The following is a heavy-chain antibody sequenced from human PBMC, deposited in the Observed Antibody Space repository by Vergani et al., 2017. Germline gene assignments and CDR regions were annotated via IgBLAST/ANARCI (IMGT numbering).Heavy chain of an antibody. J-gene: IGHJ4*02. V-gene: IGHV3-30*18. CDR3: AKATRKTPPKVVVIPEYFDY. CDR2: ISYDGSNK. Sequence: QVQLVESGGGVVQPGRSLRLSCAASGFTFSSYGMHWVRQAPGKGLEWVAVISYDGSNKYYADSVKGRFTISRDNSKNTLYLQMNSLRAEDTAVYYCAKATRKTPPKVVVIPEYFDYWGQGTLVTVSS. D-gene: IGHD3-22*01. CDR1: GFTFSSYG.